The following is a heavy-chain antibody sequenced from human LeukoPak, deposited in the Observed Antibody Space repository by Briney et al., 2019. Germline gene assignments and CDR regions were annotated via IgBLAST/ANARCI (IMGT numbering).Heavy chain of an antibody. CDR3: APWGYYDSSGYIDY. CDR1: GGSISSSSYY. Sequence: KPSETLSLTCTVSGGSISSSSYYWAWIPQPPGKGLEWIGSIYYSGSTYYNPSLKSRVTISVDTSKNQFSLKLSSVTAADTAVYYCAPWGYYDSSGYIDYWGQGTLVTVSS. D-gene: IGHD3-22*01. CDR2: IYYSGST. V-gene: IGHV4-39*01. J-gene: IGHJ4*02.